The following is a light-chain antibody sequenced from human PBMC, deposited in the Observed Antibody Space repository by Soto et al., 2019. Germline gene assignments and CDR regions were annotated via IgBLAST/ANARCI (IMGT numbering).Light chain of an antibody. CDR1: QSVSSTY. V-gene: IGKV3-20*01. Sequence: EIVLTQSPGTLSLSPGERATLSCRASQSVSSTYLAWYQQKPGQAPRLLIYGASNRATGIPDRFSGSGSGTDFILTISRLEPEDFAVYYCQQSGTSRTFGQGTKGDIK. CDR2: GAS. CDR3: QQSGTSRT. J-gene: IGKJ1*01.